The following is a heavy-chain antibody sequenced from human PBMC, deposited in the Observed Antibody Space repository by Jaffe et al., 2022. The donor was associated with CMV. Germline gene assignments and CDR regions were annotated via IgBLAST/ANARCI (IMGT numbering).Heavy chain of an antibody. J-gene: IGHJ5*02. CDR2: ITERTGTT. CDR1: GFTLSRYA. Sequence: EVQLLESGGGLVQPGGSLRLSCVASGFTLSRYAMSWVRQAPGKGLEWVSAITERTGTTYYADFVRGRFTISRDSSKNTLYLQMNSLTVEDTAVYYCAKDLYGDYEEWFDPWGQGTLVTVSS. V-gene: IGHV3-23*01. D-gene: IGHD4-17*01. CDR3: AKDLYGDYEEWFDP.